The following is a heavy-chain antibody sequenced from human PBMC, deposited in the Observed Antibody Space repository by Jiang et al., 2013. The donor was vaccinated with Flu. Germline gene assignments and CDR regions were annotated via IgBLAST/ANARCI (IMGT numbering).Heavy chain of an antibody. CDR2: IIPIFNRP. J-gene: IGHJ6*02. CDR1: GGTVSRYA. D-gene: IGHD2-15*01. V-gene: IGHV1-69*01. Sequence: SSVRVSCKTSGGTVSRYAVSWVRQAPGQGLEWMGGIIPIFNRPSYAQKFQGRVTITADESTSTVYMDLSSLRLEDTAIYYCARGARRDCGGGSCFYYGLDVWGRGTTVTVSS. CDR3: ARGARRDCGGGSCFYYGLDV.